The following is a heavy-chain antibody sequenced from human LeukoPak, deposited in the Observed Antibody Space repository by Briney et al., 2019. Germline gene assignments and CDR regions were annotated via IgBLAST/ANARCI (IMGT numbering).Heavy chain of an antibody. CDR1: GGSISSYY. CDR3: ARQRIAAAVTGAFDI. Sequence: SETLSLTCTVSGGSISSYYWGWIRQPPGKGLEWIGSIYYSGSTYYNPSLKSRVTISVDTSKNQFSLKLSSVTAADTAVYYCARQRIAAAVTGAFDIWGQGTMVTVSS. D-gene: IGHD6-13*01. V-gene: IGHV4-39*01. CDR2: IYYSGST. J-gene: IGHJ3*02.